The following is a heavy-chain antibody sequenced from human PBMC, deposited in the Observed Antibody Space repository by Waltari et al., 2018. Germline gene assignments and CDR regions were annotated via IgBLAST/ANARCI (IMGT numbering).Heavy chain of an antibody. D-gene: IGHD2-15*01. V-gene: IGHV4-39*01. Sequence: QLQLQESGPGLVKPSETLSLTCIVSGGSIISTTYYWGWIRQPPGKGLEWIGSSYYSGSPNYNPSLKIRVTISVDTSKNRFSRKVSSVTAADTALYYCATHSANHDYHYYAMDVWGLGTTVTVSS. J-gene: IGHJ6*02. CDR2: SYYSGSP. CDR3: ATHSANHDYHYYAMDV. CDR1: GGSIISTTYY.